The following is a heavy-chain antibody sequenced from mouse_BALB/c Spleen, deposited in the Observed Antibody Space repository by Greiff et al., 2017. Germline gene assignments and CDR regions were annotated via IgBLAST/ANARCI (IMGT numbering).Heavy chain of an antibody. J-gene: IGHJ4*01. CDR2: ISSGSSTI. D-gene: IGHD1-2*01. CDR3: ARSANYYAMDY. CDR1: GFTFSSFG. V-gene: IGHV5-17*02. Sequence: EVNLVESGGGLVQPGGSRKLSCAASGFTFSSFGMHWVRQAPEKGLEWVAYISSGSSTIYYADTVKGRFTISRDNPKNTLFLQMTSLRSEDTAMYYCARSANYYAMDYWGQGTSVTVSS.